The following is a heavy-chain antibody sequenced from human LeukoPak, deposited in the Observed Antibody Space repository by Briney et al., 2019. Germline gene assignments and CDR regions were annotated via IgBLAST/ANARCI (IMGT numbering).Heavy chain of an antibody. CDR3: ARDPKTGIPDYFGY. J-gene: IGHJ4*02. V-gene: IGHV3-30*04. CDR1: GFTFNNYP. D-gene: IGHD3-10*01. Sequence: GGSLRLSCATSGFTFNNYPMRWVRQAPGKGLEWVAVIGYDGRFKFHSDSVKGRFTISRDDSKNTLYLQMNSLRPEDTALYYCARDPKTGIPDYFGYCGQGALVTV. CDR2: IGYDGRFK.